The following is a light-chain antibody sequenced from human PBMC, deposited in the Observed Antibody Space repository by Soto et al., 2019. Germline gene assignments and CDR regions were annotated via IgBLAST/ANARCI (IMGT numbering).Light chain of an antibody. CDR3: SSYMRSTTLLV. CDR1: SNDVGGYKY. J-gene: IGLJ1*01. V-gene: IGLV2-14*01. CDR2: EVS. Sequence: QSALTQPASVSGSPGQSITISCTGTSNDVGGYKYVSWYQQHPGKAPKLMIYEVSHRPSGVSNRFSGSKSGNTASLTISGLQAEDEADYYCSSYMRSTTLLVFGTGTKLTVL.